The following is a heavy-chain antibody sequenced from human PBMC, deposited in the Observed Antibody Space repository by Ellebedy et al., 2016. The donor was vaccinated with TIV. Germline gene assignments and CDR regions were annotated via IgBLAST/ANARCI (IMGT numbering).Heavy chain of an antibody. V-gene: IGHV4-59*01. CDR3: ARDRRGSYDY. CDR2: ISNTGRT. CDR1: SASISTSY. J-gene: IGHJ4*02. D-gene: IGHD3-10*01. Sequence: MPPETLSLTCTVSSASISTSYWSWIRQTPEKGLQWIGYISNTGRTNYNHSLQSRVTISVATSRNQFSLKLTSVTAADTAVYYCARDRRGSYDYWGQGTLITVSS.